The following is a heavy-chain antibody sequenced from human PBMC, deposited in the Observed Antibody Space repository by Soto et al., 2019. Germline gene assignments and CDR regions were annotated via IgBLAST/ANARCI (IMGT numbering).Heavy chain of an antibody. V-gene: IGHV3-30-3*01. Sequence: PGGSLRLSCAASGFTFSSYALHWVRQAPGKGLEWVAVISYDGSNKYYADSVKGRFTISRDNSKNTLYLQMNSLRDEDTAVYYCARNSRRDGYNVWGQGTLVTVSS. CDR2: ISYDGSNK. J-gene: IGHJ4*02. D-gene: IGHD5-12*01. CDR3: ARNSRRDGYNV. CDR1: GFTFSSYA.